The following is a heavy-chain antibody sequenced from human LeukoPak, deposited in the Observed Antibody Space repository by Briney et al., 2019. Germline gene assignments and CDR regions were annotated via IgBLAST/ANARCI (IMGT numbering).Heavy chain of an antibody. V-gene: IGHV3-7*03. CDR3: ARNNDMDV. J-gene: IGHJ6*02. CDR1: GFIFGKYW. CDR2: INKDESEK. Sequence: GGSLRLSCAASGFIFGKYWMSWVRQAPGKGLEWVANINKDESEKYYVDSVKGRFTISRDTAKNSLYLQMNNLRAEDTALYYCARNNDMDVWGQGTTVIVSS. D-gene: IGHD1/OR15-1a*01.